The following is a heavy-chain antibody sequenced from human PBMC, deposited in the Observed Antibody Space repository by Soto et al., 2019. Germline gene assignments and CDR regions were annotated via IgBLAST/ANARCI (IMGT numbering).Heavy chain of an antibody. CDR1: GFTFSTYW. J-gene: IGHJ4*02. Sequence: EVQLVESGGGLVQPGGSLRLSCAASGFTFSTYWMSWVRQAPGKGLEWVANINQDGSEKYYVDSVKGRFTISRDNAKKSLYLQMTSLRAEDTAVYYCARARGWNIVIIPAASDYWGQGTLVTVSS. CDR3: ARARGWNIVIIPAASDY. D-gene: IGHD2-2*01. CDR2: INQDGSEK. V-gene: IGHV3-7*01.